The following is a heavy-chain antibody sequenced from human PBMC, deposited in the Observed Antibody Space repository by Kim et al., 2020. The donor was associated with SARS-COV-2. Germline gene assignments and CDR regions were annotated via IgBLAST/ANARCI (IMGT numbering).Heavy chain of an antibody. Sequence: SVKVSCKASGGTFSSYAISWVRQAPGQGLEWMGGIIPIFGTANYAQKFQGRVTITADESTSTAYMELSSLRSEDTAVYYCARAAPIDYYDSSGYLVHDAFDIWGQGTMVTVSS. CDR1: GGTFSSYA. D-gene: IGHD3-22*01. CDR2: IIPIFGTA. J-gene: IGHJ3*02. CDR3: ARAAPIDYYDSSGYLVHDAFDI. V-gene: IGHV1-69*13.